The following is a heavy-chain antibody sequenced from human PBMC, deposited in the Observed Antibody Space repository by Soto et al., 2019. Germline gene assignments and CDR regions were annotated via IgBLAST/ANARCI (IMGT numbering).Heavy chain of an antibody. D-gene: IGHD6-13*01. CDR1: GFTFSSYA. CDR2: ISGSGGST. V-gene: IGHV3-23*01. J-gene: IGHJ5*02. CDR3: AKDPYSSSRAWSWCDP. Sequence: EVQLLESGGGLVQPGGSLRLSCAASGFTFSSYAMSWVRQAPGKGLEWVSAISGSGGSTYYADSVKGRFTISRDNSKNTLYLQMNSLRAEDTAVYYCAKDPYSSSRAWSWCDPWGQGTLVTVSS.